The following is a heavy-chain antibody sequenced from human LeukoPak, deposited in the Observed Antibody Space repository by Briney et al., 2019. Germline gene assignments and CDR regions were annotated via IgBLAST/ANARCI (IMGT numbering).Heavy chain of an antibody. CDR3: ARQTYSSGWYEDY. D-gene: IGHD6-19*01. J-gene: IGHJ4*02. Sequence: HGESLKISCKGSGYSFTSYWISWVRQMPGKGLEWMGRIDPSDSYTNYSPSFQGHVTISADKSLSTAYPQWSSLKASDTAMYYCARQTYSSGWYEDYWGQGTLVTVSS. CDR2: IDPSDSYT. V-gene: IGHV5-10-1*01. CDR1: GYSFTSYW.